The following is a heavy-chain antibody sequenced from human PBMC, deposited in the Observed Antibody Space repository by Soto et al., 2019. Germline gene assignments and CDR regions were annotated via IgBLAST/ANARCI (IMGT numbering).Heavy chain of an antibody. D-gene: IGHD3-10*01. J-gene: IGHJ6*02. CDR2: FDPEDGET. Sequence: VSVKVSCKVSGYTLTELSMHWVRQAPGKGLEWMGGFDPEDGETIYAQKFQGRVTMTRDTSTSTVYMELSSLRSEDTAVYYCARAGENYYGSGSYYNYYYYGMDVWGQGTTVTVSS. CDR1: GYTLTELS. CDR3: ARAGENYYGSGSYYNYYYYGMDV. V-gene: IGHV1-24*01.